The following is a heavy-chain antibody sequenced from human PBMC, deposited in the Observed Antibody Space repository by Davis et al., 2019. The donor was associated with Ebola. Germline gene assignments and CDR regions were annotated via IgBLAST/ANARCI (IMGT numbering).Heavy chain of an antibody. J-gene: IGHJ3*02. Sequence: GESLKISCAASGFTFSSYGMHWVRQAPGKGLEWVAVIWYDGSNKYYADSVKGRFTISRDNSKNTLYLQMNSLRAKDTAVYYCAKGPVQKWLLPSDAFDIWGQGTMVTVSS. D-gene: IGHD3-22*01. CDR3: AKGPVQKWLLPSDAFDI. CDR1: GFTFSSYG. V-gene: IGHV3-33*06. CDR2: IWYDGSNK.